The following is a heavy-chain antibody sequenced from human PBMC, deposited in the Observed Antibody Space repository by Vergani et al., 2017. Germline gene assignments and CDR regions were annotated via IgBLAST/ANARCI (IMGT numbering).Heavy chain of an antibody. CDR1: GGSVSSGSYY. V-gene: IGHV4-61*01. D-gene: IGHD2-8*01. CDR2: IYYSGST. Sequence: QLQLQESGPGLVKPSETLSLTCTVSGGSVSSGSYYWSWIRQPPGKGLEWIGYIYYSGSTNYNPSLKSRVTISVDTSKNQFSLKLSSVTAADTAVYYCARPDRKNVLYFDYWGQGTLVTVSS. J-gene: IGHJ4*02. CDR3: ARPDRKNVLYFDY.